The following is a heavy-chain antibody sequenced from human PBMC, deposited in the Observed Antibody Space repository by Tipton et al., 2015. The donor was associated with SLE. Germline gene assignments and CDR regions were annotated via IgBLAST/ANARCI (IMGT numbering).Heavy chain of an antibody. Sequence: SGFTFSSYGMHWVRQAPGKGLEWVAVIWYDGSNKYYADSVKGRFTISRDYSKNTLYLQMNSLRAEDTAVYYCAKESGRGYSYGVFDYWGQGTLVTVSS. J-gene: IGHJ4*02. V-gene: IGHV3-33*06. D-gene: IGHD5-18*01. CDR3: AKESGRGYSYGVFDY. CDR2: IWYDGSNK. CDR1: GFTFSSYG.